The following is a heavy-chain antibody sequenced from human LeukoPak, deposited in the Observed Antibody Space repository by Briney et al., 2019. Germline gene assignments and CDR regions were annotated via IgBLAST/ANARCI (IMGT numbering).Heavy chain of an antibody. D-gene: IGHD6-6*01. CDR2: ISGSGGST. J-gene: IGHJ6*03. CDR3: AKGYSSSPPRRSYMDV. CDR1: GFTFSGYA. Sequence: GGSLRLSCAASGFTFSGYAMSWVRQAPGKGLEWVSAISGSGGSTYYADSVKGRFTISRDNSKNTLYLQMNSLRAEDTAVYYCAKGYSSSPPRRSYMDVWGKGTTVTVSS. V-gene: IGHV3-23*01.